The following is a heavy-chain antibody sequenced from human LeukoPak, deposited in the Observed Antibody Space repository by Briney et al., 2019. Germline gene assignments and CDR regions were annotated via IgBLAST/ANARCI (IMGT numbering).Heavy chain of an antibody. CDR3: VRSVKWNLVGFAY. CDR2: INDKGTNS. V-gene: IGHV3-23*01. CDR1: GFTFSTYG. D-gene: IGHD1-26*01. J-gene: IGHJ4*02. Sequence: PGGSLRLSCAASGFTFSTYGINWVRQAPGKGLEWVSAINDKGTNSFYADAVKGRFTISRDNSRNTLFLQMTSLRGDDTAVYYCVRSVKWNLVGFAYWSQGTLVTVSP.